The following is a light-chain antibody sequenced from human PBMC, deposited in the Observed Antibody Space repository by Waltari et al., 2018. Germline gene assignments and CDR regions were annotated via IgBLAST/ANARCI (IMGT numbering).Light chain of an antibody. CDR3: SSQTLDGLVL. CDR2: DVT. CDR1: GSAVGASDY. Sequence: QSALTQPASVSGSPGQSITISCSGVGSAVGASDYVSWHQHHPAKAPQVIIYDVTNRPSGVSDRFSASKSANTASLTISRLQPEDEADYYCSSQTLDGLVLFGGGTRLTVL. V-gene: IGLV2-14*03. J-gene: IGLJ2*01.